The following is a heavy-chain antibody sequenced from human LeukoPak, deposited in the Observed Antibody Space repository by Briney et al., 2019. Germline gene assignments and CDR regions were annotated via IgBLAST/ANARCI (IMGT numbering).Heavy chain of an antibody. V-gene: IGHV4-59*01. CDR2: IYYSGST. CDR1: GGSISSYY. J-gene: IGHJ4*02. CDR3: ARAQGGVPAAHFDY. Sequence: SETLSLTCTVSGGSISSYYWSWIRQPPGKGLEWIGYIYYSGSTNYNPSLKSRVTISVDTSKNQFSLKLSSVTAADTAVYYCARAQGGVPAAHFDYWGQGTLVTVSS. D-gene: IGHD2-2*01.